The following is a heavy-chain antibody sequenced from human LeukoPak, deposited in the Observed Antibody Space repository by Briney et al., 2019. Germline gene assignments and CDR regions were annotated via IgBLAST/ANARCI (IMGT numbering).Heavy chain of an antibody. CDR1: GFTFSSYA. V-gene: IGHV3-23*01. D-gene: IGHD3-22*01. J-gene: IGHJ3*02. CDR3: AKEYTMIVVVITLDAFDI. CDR2: IGGSGGST. Sequence: PGGSLRLSCAASGFTFSSYAMSWVRQAPGKGLEWVSAIGGSGGSTYYADSVKGRFTISRDNSKNTLYLQMNSLRAEDTAVYYCAKEYTMIVVVITLDAFDIWGQGTMVTVSS.